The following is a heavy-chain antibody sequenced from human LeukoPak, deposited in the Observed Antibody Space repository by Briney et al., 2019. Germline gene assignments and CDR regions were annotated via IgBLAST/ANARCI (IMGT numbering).Heavy chain of an antibody. CDR2: INPNSGGT. D-gene: IGHD3-22*01. CDR1: GYTFTGYY. Sequence: ASVKVSCNASGYTFTGYYMHWVRQAPGQGLEWMGWINPNSGGTNYAQKFQGRVNMTRDTSISTAYMELSRLRSDDTAVYYCASARGYYDSSGYSDYGYWGQGTLVTVSS. CDR3: ASARGYYDSSGYSDYGY. V-gene: IGHV1-2*02. J-gene: IGHJ4*02.